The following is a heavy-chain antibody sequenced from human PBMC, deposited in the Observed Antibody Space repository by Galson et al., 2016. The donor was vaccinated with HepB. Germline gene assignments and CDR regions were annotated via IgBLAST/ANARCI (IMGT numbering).Heavy chain of an antibody. CDR3: ARAPYYESGRLDV. CDR2: LYYTGTS. D-gene: IGHD3-3*01. V-gene: IGHV4-59*02. Sequence: SETLSLTCSVADDSVSSSFFSWIRQPPGKALEWIGYLYYTGTSDYNPSLKRRATISLDRSKNLLSLSLSSVTAADTAVYYCARAPYYESGRLDVWGQGTTVAVSS. J-gene: IGHJ6*02. CDR1: DDSVSSSF.